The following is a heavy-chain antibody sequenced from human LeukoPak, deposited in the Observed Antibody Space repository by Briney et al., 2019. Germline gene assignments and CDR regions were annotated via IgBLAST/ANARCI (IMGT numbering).Heavy chain of an antibody. CDR2: ISGSGGST. CDR1: GFTFSSYA. D-gene: IGHD3-22*01. Sequence: GGSLRLSCAASGFTFSSYAMSWVRQAPGKGLEWVSAISGSGGSTYYADSVKGRFTISRDNSKNTLYPQMNSLRAEDTAVYYCAKAEDYYDSSGYASYYYYYGMDVWGQGTTVTVSS. CDR3: AKAEDYYDSSGYASYYYYYGMDV. J-gene: IGHJ6*02. V-gene: IGHV3-23*01.